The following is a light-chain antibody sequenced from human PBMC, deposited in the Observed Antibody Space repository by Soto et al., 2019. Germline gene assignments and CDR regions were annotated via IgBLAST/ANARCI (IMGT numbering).Light chain of an antibody. Sequence: LTQPPSASGSPGQSVTISCTGTSSDVGLYDYVSWYQQHPGKVPKLLIYEVTQRPSGVPDRFSGSKSGNTASLTISGLQAEDEADYYCSSYTSSSTPYVFGTGTKVTVL. V-gene: IGLV2-8*01. CDR2: EVT. J-gene: IGLJ1*01. CDR1: SSDVGLYDY. CDR3: SSYTSSSTPYV.